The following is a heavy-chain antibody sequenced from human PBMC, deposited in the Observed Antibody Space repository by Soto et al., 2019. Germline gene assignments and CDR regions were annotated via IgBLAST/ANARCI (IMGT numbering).Heavy chain of an antibody. D-gene: IGHD1-26*01. Sequence: SGPTLVNTTQTLTLTCTFSGFSLSTSGVGVGWIRQPPGKALEWLALIYWDDDKRYSPSLKSRLTITKDTSKNQVVLTMTNMDPVDTATYYCAHRRRTVGAKKDWYFDYWGQGTLVTVSS. V-gene: IGHV2-5*02. CDR3: AHRRRTVGAKKDWYFDY. CDR2: IYWDDDK. J-gene: IGHJ4*02. CDR1: GFSLSTSGVG.